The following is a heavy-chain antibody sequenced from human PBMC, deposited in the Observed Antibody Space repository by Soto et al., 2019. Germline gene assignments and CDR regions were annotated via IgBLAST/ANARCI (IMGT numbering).Heavy chain of an antibody. CDR1: GGSISSSSYY. J-gene: IGHJ4*02. D-gene: IGHD5-12*01. V-gene: IGHV4-39*01. Sequence: SETLSLTCTVSGGSISSSSYYWGWIRQPPGKGLEWIGSIYYSGSTYYNPSLKSRVTISVDTSKNQFSLKLSSVTAADTAVYYCARQTVATAFRYFDYWGQGTLVTVSS. CDR2: IYYSGST. CDR3: ARQTVATAFRYFDY.